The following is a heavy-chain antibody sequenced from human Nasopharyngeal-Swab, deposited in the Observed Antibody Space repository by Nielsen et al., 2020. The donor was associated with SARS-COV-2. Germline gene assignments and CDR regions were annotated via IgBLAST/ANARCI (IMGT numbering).Heavy chain of an antibody. V-gene: IGHV4-39*01. J-gene: IGHJ4*02. CDR2: IYYSGST. Sequence: SETLSLTCTVSGGSISSSSYYWGWIRQPPGKGLEWIGSIYYSGSTYYNPSLKSRVTISVDTSKNQFSLKLSSVTAADTAVYYCARLGYSYSYDGAYYFDYWGQGTLVTVSS. D-gene: IGHD5-18*01. CDR1: GGSISSSSYY. CDR3: ARLGYSYSYDGAYYFDY.